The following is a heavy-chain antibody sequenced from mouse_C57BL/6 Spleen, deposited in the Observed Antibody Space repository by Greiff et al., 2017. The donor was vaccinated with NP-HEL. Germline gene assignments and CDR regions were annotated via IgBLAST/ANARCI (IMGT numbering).Heavy chain of an antibody. CDR3: AREGYYYGSSYWYFDV. D-gene: IGHD1-1*01. CDR1: GYAFSSSW. CDR2: IYPGDGDT. Sequence: QVQLQQSGPELVKPGASVKISCKASGYAFSSSWMNWVKQRPGKGLEWIGRIYPGDGDTNYNGKFKGKATLTADKSSSTAYMQLSSLTSEDSAVYFCAREGYYYGSSYWYFDVWGTGTTVTVSS. V-gene: IGHV1-82*01. J-gene: IGHJ1*03.